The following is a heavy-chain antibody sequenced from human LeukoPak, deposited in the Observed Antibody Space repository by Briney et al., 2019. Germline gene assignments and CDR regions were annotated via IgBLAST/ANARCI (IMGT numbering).Heavy chain of an antibody. D-gene: IGHD3-16*01. V-gene: IGHV4-4*07. CDR1: GGSISSYY. Sequence: PSETLSLTCTVPGGSISSYYWSWIRQPAGKGLEWIGRICTSGSTNYNPSLKSRVTMSVDTSKNQFSLKLSSVTAADTAVYYCARDRRRFGMDVWGQGTTVTVSS. CDR3: ARDRRRFGMDV. CDR2: ICTSGST. J-gene: IGHJ6*02.